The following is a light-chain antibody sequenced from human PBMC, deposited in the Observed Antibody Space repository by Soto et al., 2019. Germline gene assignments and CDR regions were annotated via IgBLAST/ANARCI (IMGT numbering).Light chain of an antibody. V-gene: IGKV3-20*01. J-gene: IGKJ3*01. CDR3: QQYGSSPSL. Sequence: EIVLTQSPGTLSLSPGERATLSCRASQSVSSSYLAWYQQKPGQAPRLLIYGASSRATGIPDRFSGSGSGTDFTLTISRLEPEDFAVYYCQQYGSSPSLFGPGTIVDIK. CDR2: GAS. CDR1: QSVSSSY.